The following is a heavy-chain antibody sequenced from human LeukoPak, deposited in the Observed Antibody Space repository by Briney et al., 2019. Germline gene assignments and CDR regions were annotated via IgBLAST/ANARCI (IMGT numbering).Heavy chain of an antibody. CDR3: ARALQYGYYYGMDV. V-gene: IGHV4-59*01. CDR1: GGSISSYY. D-gene: IGHD4-11*01. Sequence: SETLSLTCTVSGGSISSYYWSWIRQPPGKGLEWIGYIYYSGSTNYNPSLKSRVTTSVDTSKNQFSLKLSSVTAADTAVYYCARALQYGYYYGMDVWGQGTTVTVSS. J-gene: IGHJ6*02. CDR2: IYYSGST.